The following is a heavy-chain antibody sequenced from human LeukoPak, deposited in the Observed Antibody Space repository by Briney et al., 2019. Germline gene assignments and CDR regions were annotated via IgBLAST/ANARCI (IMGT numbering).Heavy chain of an antibody. Sequence: ASVKVSCKASGYTFTGHYMHWVRQAPGQGLEWMGWINPNSGGTNYAQKFQGWVTMTRDTSISTAYMELSRLRSDDTAVYYCARGGDEGGWYFGYYYYGMDVWGQGTTVTVSS. D-gene: IGHD6-19*01. J-gene: IGHJ6*02. CDR3: ARGGDEGGWYFGYYYYGMDV. CDR2: INPNSGGT. CDR1: GYTFTGHY. V-gene: IGHV1-2*04.